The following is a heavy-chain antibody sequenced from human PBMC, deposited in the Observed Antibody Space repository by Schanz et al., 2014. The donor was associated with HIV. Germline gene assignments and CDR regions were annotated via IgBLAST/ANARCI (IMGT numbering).Heavy chain of an antibody. J-gene: IGHJ6*02. V-gene: IGHV3-21*01. Sequence: EEQLVESGGGLVKPGESLRLACAASGFTFSAYSMKWVRQAPGKGLEWVSSISSGSSHIYNADSVKGRFTISRDNARNTLYLQMNSLRAEDTAVYYCARDRITGTTGVPYYYYGMDVWGQGTTVTVSS. CDR2: ISSGSSHI. D-gene: IGHD1-7*01. CDR3: ARDRITGTTGVPYYYYGMDV. CDR1: GFTFSAYS.